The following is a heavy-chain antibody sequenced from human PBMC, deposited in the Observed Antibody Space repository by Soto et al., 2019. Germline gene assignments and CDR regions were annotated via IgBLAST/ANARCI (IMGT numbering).Heavy chain of an antibody. J-gene: IGHJ6*02. CDR2: IIPISDTT. Sequence: QVQLVQSGAEVKKPGSSVKVSCKASGGTFSSYAISWVRQAPGQGLEWMGGIIPISDTTNYAQKFQGRVTSTAAESTSTAYMELSSLRSQDTAVYYCARSQGSSTSLEIYYYYYYGMDVWGQGTTVTVSS. CDR1: GGTFSSYA. V-gene: IGHV1-69*01. D-gene: IGHD2-2*01. CDR3: ARSQGSSTSLEIYYYYYYGMDV.